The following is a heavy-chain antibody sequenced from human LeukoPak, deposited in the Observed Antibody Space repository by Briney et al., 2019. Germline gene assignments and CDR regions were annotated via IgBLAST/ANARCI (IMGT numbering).Heavy chain of an antibody. J-gene: IGHJ4*02. CDR3: ARGSGSYYRLFDY. CDR2: IYYSGST. V-gene: IGHV4-61*01. Sequence: SETLSLTCTVSGGSVSSGSYYWSWLRQPPGKGLEWIVYIYYSGSTNYNPSLKSRVTISVDKSKNQFSLKLSSVTAADTAVYYCARGSGSYYRLFDYWGQGPLVPVSS. D-gene: IGHD1-26*01. CDR1: GGSVSSGSYY.